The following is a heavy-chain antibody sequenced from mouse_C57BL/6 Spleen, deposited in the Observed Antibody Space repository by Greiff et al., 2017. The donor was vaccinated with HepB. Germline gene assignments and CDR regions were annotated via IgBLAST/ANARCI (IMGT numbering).Heavy chain of an antibody. CDR1: GFSFNTYA. CDR2: IRSKSNNYAT. D-gene: IGHD1-2*01. CDR3: VRHVILRPDYAMDY. J-gene: IGHJ4*01. Sequence: DVKLQESGGGLVQPKGSLKLSCAASGFSFNTYAMNWVRQAPGKGLEWVARIRSKSNNYATYYADSVKDRFTISRDDSESMLYLQMNNLKTEDTAMYYCVRHVILRPDYAMDYWGQGTSVTVSS. V-gene: IGHV10-1*01.